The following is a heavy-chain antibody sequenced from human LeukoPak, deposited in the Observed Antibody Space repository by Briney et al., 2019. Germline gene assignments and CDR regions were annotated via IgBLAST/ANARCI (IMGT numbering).Heavy chain of an antibody. CDR2: IYYSGST. CDR3: ARYGSGSPRFDY. V-gene: IGHV4-59*08. CDR1: GGSISSYY. J-gene: IGHJ4*02. Sequence: SSETLSLTCTVSGGSISSYYWSWIRQPPGKGLEWIGYIYYSGSTNYNPSLKSRVTISVDTSKNQFSLKLSSVTAADTAVYYCARYGSGSPRFDYWGQGTLVTVSS. D-gene: IGHD3-10*01.